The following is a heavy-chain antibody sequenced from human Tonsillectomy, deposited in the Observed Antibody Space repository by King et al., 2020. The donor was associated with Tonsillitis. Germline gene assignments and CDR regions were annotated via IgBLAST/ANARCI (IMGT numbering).Heavy chain of an antibody. J-gene: IGHJ4*02. CDR2: ISGSGGST. V-gene: IGHV3-23*04. D-gene: IGHD1-14*01. CDR3: AKDQGGKSRKYFDY. CDR1: GLTFSSYA. Sequence: VQLVESRGGLVQRGGSLRLSCAASGLTFSSYAMSWVRQPPGKGLEWVSGISGSGGSTYYADSVKGRFTISRDNSKNTLSLQMNSLRAEDTAVYYCAKDQGGKSRKYFDYWGQGTLVTVSS.